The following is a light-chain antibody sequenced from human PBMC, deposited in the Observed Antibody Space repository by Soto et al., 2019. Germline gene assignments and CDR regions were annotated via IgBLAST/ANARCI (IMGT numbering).Light chain of an antibody. CDR2: AAS. CDR1: ESVTSSQ. Sequence: EIVLTQSPGTLSLSPGERATLSCSASESVTSSQLAWYQQKPGQAPRLLFYAASSRATGIPDRFSGRGSGTDFTLTISRLEPEDFAVYFCQHHGGSRVTFAQGTKLEIK. J-gene: IGKJ2*01. CDR3: QHHGGSRVT. V-gene: IGKV3-20*01.